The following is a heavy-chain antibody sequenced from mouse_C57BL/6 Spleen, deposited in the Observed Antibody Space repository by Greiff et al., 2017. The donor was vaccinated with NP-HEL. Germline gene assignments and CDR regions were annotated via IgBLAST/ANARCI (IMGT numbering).Heavy chain of an antibody. J-gene: IGHJ4*01. V-gene: IGHV14-4*01. CDR1: GFNFTDDY. D-gene: IGHD1-1*01. CDR3: TPYYGSSYGAMDY. CDR2: IDPENGDT. Sequence: VQLQQSGAELVRPGASVKLSCTASGFNFTDDYMHWVKQRPEQGLEWIGWIDPENGDTEYAAKFQGKATITADTSSNTAYLQLSSLTSEDTAVYYCTPYYGSSYGAMDYWGQGTSVTVSS.